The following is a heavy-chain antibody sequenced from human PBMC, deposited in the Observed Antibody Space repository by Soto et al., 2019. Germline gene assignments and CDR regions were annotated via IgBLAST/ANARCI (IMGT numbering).Heavy chain of an antibody. V-gene: IGHV3-23*01. CDR2: ISGSGGST. Sequence: GGSLRLSCAASGFTFSSYAMTWVRQAPGKGLEWVSAISGSGGSTYYAASVKGRFTISRDNSKNTLYLQMNSLRAEDTAVFYCAKDRTFDSSGYYSYWGQGTLVTVSS. CDR1: GFTFSSYA. J-gene: IGHJ4*02. CDR3: AKDRTFDSSGYYSY. D-gene: IGHD3-22*01.